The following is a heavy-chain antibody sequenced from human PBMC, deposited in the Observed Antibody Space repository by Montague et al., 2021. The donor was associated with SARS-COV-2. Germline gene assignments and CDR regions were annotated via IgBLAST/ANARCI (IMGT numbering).Heavy chain of an antibody. CDR3: ARHSGRDTIFGVITIPDAFDI. V-gene: IGHV4-39*01. J-gene: IGHJ3*02. D-gene: IGHD3-3*01. CDR2: TYYSGST. Sequence: SETLSLTCTVSGGSISSSSYYWGWIRQPPGKGLDWIGSTYYSGSTYYKPSLKSRVTIYVDTSKNQFSLKLSSVTAADTAVYYCARHSGRDTIFGVITIPDAFDIWGQGTTVTVSS. CDR1: GGSISSSSYY.